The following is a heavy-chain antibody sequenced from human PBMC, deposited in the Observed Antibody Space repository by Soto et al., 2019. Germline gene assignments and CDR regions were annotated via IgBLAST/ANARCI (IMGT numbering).Heavy chain of an antibody. CDR1: GFTFSSYA. D-gene: IGHD3-9*01. CDR3: AKGGIRDYDILTGLRHYYYYYMDV. J-gene: IGHJ6*03. CDR2: ISGSGGST. V-gene: IGHV3-23*01. Sequence: GGSLRLSCAASGFTFSSYAMSWVRQAPGKGLEWVSAISGSGGSTYYADSVKGRFTISRDNSKNTLYLQMNSLRAEDTAVYYCAKGGIRDYDILTGLRHYYYYYMDVWGKGTTVTVSS.